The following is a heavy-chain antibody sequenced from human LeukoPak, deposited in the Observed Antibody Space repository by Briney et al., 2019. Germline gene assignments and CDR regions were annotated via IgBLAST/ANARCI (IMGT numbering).Heavy chain of an antibody. Sequence: SGGSLRLSCAASGFSFSSYGMHWVRQAPGKGLEWVANIKQDGSKKSYVDSVKGRFTISRDNAKNSLYLQMNSLRVEDTAIYYCTRVGYIDEGIDYWGQGTLVTVSS. V-gene: IGHV3-7*04. CDR1: GFSFSSYG. CDR3: TRVGYIDEGIDY. J-gene: IGHJ4*02. D-gene: IGHD5-24*01. CDR2: IKQDGSKK.